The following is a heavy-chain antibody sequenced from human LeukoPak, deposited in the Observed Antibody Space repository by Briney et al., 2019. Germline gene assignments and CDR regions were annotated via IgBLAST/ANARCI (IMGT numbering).Heavy chain of an antibody. J-gene: IGHJ5*02. Sequence: ASVKVSCKASGYTFTSYDINWVRQATGQGLEWMGWMNPNSGNTGYAQKFQGRVTITRNTSISTAYMELSNLRSEDTAVYYCARAYDFWSGYYHPRFDPWGQGTLVTVSS. CDR2: MNPNSGNT. CDR1: GYTFTSYD. V-gene: IGHV1-8*03. D-gene: IGHD3-3*01. CDR3: ARAYDFWSGYYHPRFDP.